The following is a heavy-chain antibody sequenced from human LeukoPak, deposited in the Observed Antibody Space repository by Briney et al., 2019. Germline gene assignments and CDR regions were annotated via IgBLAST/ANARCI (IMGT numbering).Heavy chain of an antibody. CDR2: ISSSSSYI. Sequence: PGGSLRLSCAASGLTISSNYMHWVRQAPGKGLEWVSSISSSSSYIYYADSVKGRFTISRDNAKNSLYLQMNSLRAEDTAVYYCARVNFERVVVTAIQLGLYYYGMDVWGQGTTVTVSS. CDR3: ARVNFERVVVTAIQLGLYYYGMDV. J-gene: IGHJ6*02. CDR1: GLTISSNY. D-gene: IGHD2-21*02. V-gene: IGHV3-21*01.